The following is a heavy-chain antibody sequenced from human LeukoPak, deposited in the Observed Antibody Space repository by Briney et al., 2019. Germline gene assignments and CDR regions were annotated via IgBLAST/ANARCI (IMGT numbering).Heavy chain of an antibody. D-gene: IGHD2-2*01. Sequence: LSQTLSLTCAISGDSVSSNSAAWNWIRQSPSRGLEWLGRTYYRSKWYNDYAVSVKSRITINPDTSKNQFSLQLNSVTPEDTAVYYCAREIILVVPAANGFDPLGQGTLVTVSS. CDR1: GDSVSSNSAA. CDR2: TYYRSKWYN. J-gene: IGHJ5*02. V-gene: IGHV6-1*01. CDR3: AREIILVVPAANGFDP.